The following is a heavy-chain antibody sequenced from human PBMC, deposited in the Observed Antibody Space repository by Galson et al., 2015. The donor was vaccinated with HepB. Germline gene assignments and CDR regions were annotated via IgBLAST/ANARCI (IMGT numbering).Heavy chain of an antibody. Sequence: ETLSLTCTVSGGSISSSSYYWGWIRQPPGKGLEWIGSIYYSGSTYYNPSLKSRVTISVDTSKNQFSLKLSSVTAADTAVYYCARDGNSGCDYWGQGTLVTVSS. CDR2: IYYSGST. D-gene: IGHD6-19*01. V-gene: IGHV4-39*07. CDR3: ARDGNSGCDY. J-gene: IGHJ4*02. CDR1: GGSISSSSYY.